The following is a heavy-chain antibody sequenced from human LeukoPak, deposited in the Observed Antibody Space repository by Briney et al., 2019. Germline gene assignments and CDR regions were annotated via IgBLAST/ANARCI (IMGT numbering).Heavy chain of an antibody. CDR3: ARAPERDCYNDGFDI. CDR2: IYYSGST. CDR1: GGSISSSSYY. J-gene: IGHJ3*02. Sequence: SETLSLTCTVSGGSISSSSYYWGWIRQPPGKGLECIGSIYYSGSTYYNPSLKSQVTISVDTYKNQFSVKLSSVTAADTALYYCARAPERDCYNDGFDIWGQGTMVTVSS. V-gene: IGHV4-39*01. D-gene: IGHD5-24*01.